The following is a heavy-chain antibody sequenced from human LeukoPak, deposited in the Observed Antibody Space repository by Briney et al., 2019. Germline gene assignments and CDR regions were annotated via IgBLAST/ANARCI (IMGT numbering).Heavy chain of an antibody. CDR3: ARDRSSGWPGTFDD. J-gene: IGHJ4*02. D-gene: IGHD6-19*01. CDR1: GFTFSSYS. V-gene: IGHV3-48*01. Sequence: PGGSLRLSCAASGFTFSSYSMNWVRQAPGKGLEWVSYISSSSSTIYYADSVRGRFTISRDNAKNSLYVQMSSLRAEDTAVYYCARDRSSGWPGTFDDWGQGTLVTVSS. CDR2: ISSSSSTI.